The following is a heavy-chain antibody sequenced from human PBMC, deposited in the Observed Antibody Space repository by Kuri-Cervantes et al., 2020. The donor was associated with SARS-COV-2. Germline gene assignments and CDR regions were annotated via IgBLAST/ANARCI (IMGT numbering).Heavy chain of an antibody. CDR2: VSYSGST. CDR3: ARSRIAVADWYFDL. V-gene: IGHV4-59*12. D-gene: IGHD6-19*01. CDR1: GGSINTYY. Sequence: SETLSLTCTVSGGSINTYYWSWIRQPPGKGLEYIGYVSYSGSTNYSPSLKSRVTMSLDTSKNQFSLKLSSVTAADTAVYYCARSRIAVADWYFDLWGRGTLVTVSS. J-gene: IGHJ2*01.